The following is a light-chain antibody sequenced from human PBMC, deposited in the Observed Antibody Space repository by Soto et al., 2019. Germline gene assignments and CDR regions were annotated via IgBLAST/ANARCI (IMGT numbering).Light chain of an antibody. V-gene: IGLV2-11*01. CDR2: DVS. Sequence: QSALTQPRSVSGSPGQSVTISCTGTSSDVGGYNYVSWYQQHPGKAPKLVIYDVSQRPSGVPDRFSGSKSGNTASLTISGLQADDEADYYCCSYAGSNCVFGGGTKVTVL. CDR1: SSDVGGYNY. J-gene: IGLJ3*02. CDR3: CSYAGSNCV.